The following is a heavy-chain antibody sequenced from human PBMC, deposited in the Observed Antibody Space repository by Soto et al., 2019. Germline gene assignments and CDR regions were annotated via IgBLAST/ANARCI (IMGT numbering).Heavy chain of an antibody. V-gene: IGHV3-11*06. CDR3: ARIGGELLYQFFFDY. CDR2: ISSSGRYT. J-gene: IGHJ4*02. CDR1: GFTFSDYY. D-gene: IGHD3-10*01. Sequence: GGSLRLSCAASGFTFSDYYMTWIRQAPGKGPEWVSYISSSGRYTNYADSVKGRFTISRDNARNTVFLQLNSLRAEDTAIYYCARIGGELLYQFFFDYWGLGTLVTVSS.